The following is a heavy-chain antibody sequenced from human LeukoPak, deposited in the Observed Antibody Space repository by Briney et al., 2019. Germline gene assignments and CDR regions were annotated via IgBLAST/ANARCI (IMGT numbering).Heavy chain of an antibody. D-gene: IGHD3-9*01. CDR2: ISTSGST. J-gene: IGHJ4*02. Sequence: PSETLSLTCTVSGGSISSYYWSWIRQPAGKGLESIGHISTSGSTNYNPSLKSRVTMSVDTSKNQFSLKLSSVTAADTAVYYCARGRTYYDILTGYKPYFDYWGQGTLVTVSS. V-gene: IGHV4-4*07. CDR3: ARGRTYYDILTGYKPYFDY. CDR1: GGSISSYY.